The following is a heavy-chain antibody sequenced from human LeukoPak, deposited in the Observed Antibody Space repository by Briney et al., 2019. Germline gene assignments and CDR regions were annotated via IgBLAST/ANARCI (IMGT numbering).Heavy chain of an antibody. Sequence: GGSLRLSCAASGFTFSSYSMNWVRQAPGKGLEWVSSISSISSYIYYADSVKGRFTIPRDSAKTSLYLQMNSLRAEDTAVYYCARDQTNSGYDSHYFDYWGQGTLVTVSS. V-gene: IGHV3-21*01. J-gene: IGHJ4*02. CDR1: GFTFSSYS. CDR2: ISSISSYI. CDR3: ARDQTNSGYDSHYFDY. D-gene: IGHD5-12*01.